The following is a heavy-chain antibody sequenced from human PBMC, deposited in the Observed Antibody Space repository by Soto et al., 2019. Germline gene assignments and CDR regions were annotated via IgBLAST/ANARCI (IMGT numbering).Heavy chain of an antibody. CDR1: GYTFLGFY. J-gene: IGHJ4*02. CDR2: INPNSGGT. Sequence: ASVKVSCKASGYTFLGFYMHLLLQAPVHVLEWMGCINPNSGGTKSAEKFQGRVTMTRDTSISTAYMELSRLRSDDTAVYYCARLPGGPRPIPHLHPRLIAVVPDYWGQGTLVTVSS. CDR3: ARLPGGPRPIPHLHPRLIAVVPDY. D-gene: IGHD6-19*01. V-gene: IGHV1-2*02.